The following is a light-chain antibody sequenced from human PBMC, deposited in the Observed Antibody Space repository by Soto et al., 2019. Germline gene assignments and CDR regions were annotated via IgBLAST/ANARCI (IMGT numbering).Light chain of an antibody. CDR1: SSDIGAYNF. CDR3: CSYTGGTSWV. CDR2: EVS. J-gene: IGLJ3*02. V-gene: IGLV2-14*01. Sequence: QSVLTQPASVSGSPGQSITISCTGTSSDIGAYNFVSWYQQHPGKVPKLMIYEVSNRPSGVPNRFSGSKSGNRASLTISGLQAEDEADYYCCSYTGGTSWVFGGGTKLTVL.